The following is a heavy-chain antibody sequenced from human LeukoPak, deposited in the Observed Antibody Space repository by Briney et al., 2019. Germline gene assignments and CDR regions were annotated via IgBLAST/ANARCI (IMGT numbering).Heavy chain of an antibody. CDR3: ARREGSSWHAFDY. J-gene: IGHJ4*02. CDR1: GFTFSSYP. CDR2: LHYSGRA. Sequence: GSLRLSCAASGFTFSSYPMNWVRQSPERGLEWIGSLHYSGRAYYGPSLKSRVTISGDTSKNQFSLRLNSVTAADTAVYYCARREGSSWHAFDYWGQGTLVSVSS. V-gene: IGHV4-39*01. D-gene: IGHD6-13*01.